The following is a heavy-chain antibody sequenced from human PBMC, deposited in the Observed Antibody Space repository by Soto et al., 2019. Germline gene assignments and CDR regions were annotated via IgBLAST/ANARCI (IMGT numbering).Heavy chain of an antibody. CDR1: GFTFSSYW. J-gene: IGHJ5*02. CDR2: INSDGSST. D-gene: IGHD6-13*01. V-gene: IGHV3-74*01. Sequence: GGSLRLSCAASGFTFSSYWMHWVRQAPGKGLVWVPRINSDGSSTSYADSVKGRFTISRDNAKNTLYLQMNSLRAEDTAVYYCARARVIAAAGTNWFDPWGQGTLVTVSS. CDR3: ARARVIAAAGTNWFDP.